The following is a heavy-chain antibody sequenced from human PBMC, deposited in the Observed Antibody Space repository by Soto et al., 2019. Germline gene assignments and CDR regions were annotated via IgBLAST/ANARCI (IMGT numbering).Heavy chain of an antibody. J-gene: IGHJ5*02. CDR3: TRRTYSGSYNWFDP. CDR1: GFTFSGSA. Sequence: GGSLRLSCAASGFTFSGSAMHWVRQASGKGLEWVGRIRSKANSYATAYAASVKGRFTISRDDSKNTAYLQMNSLKTEDTAVYYCTRRTYSGSYNWFDPLGQGTLVTFSS. CDR2: IRSKANSYAT. D-gene: IGHD1-26*01. V-gene: IGHV3-73*01.